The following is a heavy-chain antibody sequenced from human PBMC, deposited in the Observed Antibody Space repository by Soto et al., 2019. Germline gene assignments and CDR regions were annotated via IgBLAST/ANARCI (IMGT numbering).Heavy chain of an antibody. CDR1: GGSISSYY. CDR2: IYYSGST. V-gene: IGHV4-59*08. J-gene: IGHJ4*02. Sequence: SETLSLTCTVSGGSISSYYWSWIRQPPGKGLEWIGYIYYSGSTNYNPSLKSRVTISVDTSKNQFSLKLSSVTAADTAVYYCARATYYYGSGSYPQLDYWGQGTLVTVSS. D-gene: IGHD3-10*01. CDR3: ARATYYYGSGSYPQLDY.